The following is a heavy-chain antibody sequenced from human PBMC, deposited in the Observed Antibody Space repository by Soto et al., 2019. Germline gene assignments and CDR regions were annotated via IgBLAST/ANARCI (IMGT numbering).Heavy chain of an antibody. J-gene: IGHJ6*03. V-gene: IGHV3-48*01. Sequence: GGSLRLSCAASGFTFSSYSMNWVRQAPGKGLEWVSYISSSSSTIYYADSVKGRFTISRDNAKNSLYLQMNSLRAEETAVYYCAGITIFGVVRHYYYYMDVWGKGTTVTVSS. D-gene: IGHD3-3*01. CDR3: AGITIFGVVRHYYYYMDV. CDR2: ISSSSSTI. CDR1: GFTFSSYS.